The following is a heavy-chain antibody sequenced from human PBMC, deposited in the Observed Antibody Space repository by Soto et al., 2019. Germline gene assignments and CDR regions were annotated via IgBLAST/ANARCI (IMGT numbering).Heavy chain of an antibody. D-gene: IGHD6-13*01. Sequence: EVQLVESGGGLVKPGGSLRLSCAASGFTFSDFTMNWVRQAPGKGLQWVSSISSGGSFISYADSVRGGFTISRDNAKNSLYPQVDSLIAEDTAGFFCARGSRRTFDYWGQGTLVTVSS. CDR2: ISSGGSFI. CDR1: GFTFSDFT. CDR3: ARGSRRTFDY. V-gene: IGHV3-21*01. J-gene: IGHJ4*02.